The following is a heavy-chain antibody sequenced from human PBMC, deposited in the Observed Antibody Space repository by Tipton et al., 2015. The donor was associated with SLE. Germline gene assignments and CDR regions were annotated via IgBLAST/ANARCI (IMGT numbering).Heavy chain of an antibody. CDR2: ISASGGA. J-gene: IGHJ5*02. D-gene: IGHD4-17*01. CDR3: ARMYGDARTNWFDP. CDR1: GDSISSGGYY. Sequence: TLSLTCTVSGDSISSGGYYWNWIRQHPEKGLEWIGYISASGGAHYNPSLRSRGTISLDTSENQFSLKVTSVTAADTAVYYCARMYGDARTNWFDPWGQGTLVTVSS. V-gene: IGHV4-31*03.